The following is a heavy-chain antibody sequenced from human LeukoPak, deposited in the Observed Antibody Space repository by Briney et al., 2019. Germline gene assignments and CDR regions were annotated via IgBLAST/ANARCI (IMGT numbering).Heavy chain of an antibody. V-gene: IGHV3-23*01. CDR3: AKLLNSGYDFDY. D-gene: IGHD5-12*01. J-gene: IGHJ4*02. CDR1: GFTFSSYA. CDR2: ISGSGGST. Sequence: GALRLSCAASGFTFSSYAMSWVRQAPGKGLEWVSAISGSGGSTYYADSVKGRFTISRDNSKNTLYLQMNSLRAEDTAVYYCAKLLNSGYDFDYWGQGTLVTVSS.